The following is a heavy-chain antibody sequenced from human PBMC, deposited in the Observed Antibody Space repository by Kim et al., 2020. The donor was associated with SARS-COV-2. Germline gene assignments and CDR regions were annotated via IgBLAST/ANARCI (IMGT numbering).Heavy chain of an antibody. D-gene: IGHD6-19*01. CDR3: ATSPAVAGYYYYYYGMDV. J-gene: IGHJ6*02. CDR2: FDPEDGET. CDR1: GYTLTELS. V-gene: IGHV1-24*01. Sequence: ASVKVSCKVSGYTLTELSMHWVRQAPGKGLEWMGGFDPEDGETIYAQKFQGRVTMTEDTSTDTAYMELSSLRSEDTAVYYCATSPAVAGYYYYYYGMDVWGQGTTVTVPS.